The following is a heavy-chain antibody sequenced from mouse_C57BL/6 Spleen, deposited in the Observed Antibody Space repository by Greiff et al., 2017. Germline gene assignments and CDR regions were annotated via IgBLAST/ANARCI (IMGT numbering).Heavy chain of an antibody. J-gene: IGHJ2*01. CDR1: GYTFTSYW. CDR3: ARKEGLDY. Sequence: VQLQQPGAELVKPGASVKLSCKASGYTFTSYWMHWVKQRPGQGLEWIGMIHPNSGSTNYNEKFKSKATLTVDKSSSTAYMQRSSLTSEDSAVYYCARKEGLDYWGQGTTLTVSS. V-gene: IGHV1-64*01. CDR2: IHPNSGST. D-gene: IGHD3-3*01.